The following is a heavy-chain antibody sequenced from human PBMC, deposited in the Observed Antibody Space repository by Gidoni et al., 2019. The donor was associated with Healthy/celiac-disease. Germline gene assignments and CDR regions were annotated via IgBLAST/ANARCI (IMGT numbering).Heavy chain of an antibody. CDR1: GFTFSGSA. CDR2: IRSKANSYAT. D-gene: IGHD2-2*01. V-gene: IGHV3-73*01. J-gene: IGHJ4*02. Sequence: EVQLVESGGGLVQPGGSLKLSCAASGFTFSGSAMHWVRQASGKGLEWVGRIRSKANSYATAYAASVKGRFTISRDDSKNTAYLQMNSLKTEDTAVYYCTSIGTSCCHWGQGTLVTVSS. CDR3: TSIGTSCCH.